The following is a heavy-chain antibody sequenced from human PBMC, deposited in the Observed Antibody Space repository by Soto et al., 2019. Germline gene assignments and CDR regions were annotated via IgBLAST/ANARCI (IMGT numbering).Heavy chain of an antibody. Sequence: GGSLRLSCAASGLIFSDAWMSWVRQAPGKGLEWVARINRKIDGETTDYAAPVEGRFTIARDDSKNTLYLQMSSLKIEDTAVYFCTADHWSWGQGTLVTVSS. V-gene: IGHV3-15*01. CDR1: GLIFSDAW. J-gene: IGHJ4*02. CDR3: TADHWS. CDR2: INRKIDGETT. D-gene: IGHD3-3*01.